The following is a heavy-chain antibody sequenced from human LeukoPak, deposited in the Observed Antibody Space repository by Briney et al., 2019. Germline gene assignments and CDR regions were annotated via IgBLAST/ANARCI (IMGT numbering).Heavy chain of an antibody. CDR3: AKDGNQYRSGWYPRWFDT. CDR2: VSGSGGGT. CDR1: GFTVSNDA. V-gene: IGHV3-23*01. D-gene: IGHD6-19*01. J-gene: IGHJ5*02. Sequence: PGRSLRLSCAASGFTVSNDAVAWVSQAPGKGLGCVSGVSGSGGGTSSADSGKGRFTTSRDNSKNTLYLQMNSLRVEDTAVYYCAKDGNQYRSGWYPRWFDTWGQGTLVTVAS.